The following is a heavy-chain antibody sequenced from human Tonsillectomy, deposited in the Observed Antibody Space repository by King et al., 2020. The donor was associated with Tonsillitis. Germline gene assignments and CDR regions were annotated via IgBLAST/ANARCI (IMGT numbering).Heavy chain of an antibody. CDR2: INPSGGST. V-gene: IGHV1-46*01. D-gene: IGHD6-19*01. Sequence: QLVQSGAEVKKPGASVKVSCKASGYTFTSYYMHWVRQAPGQGLEWMGIINPSGGSTNYAQKFQGRVTMTRDTSTSTVYMELSRLRPEDTAVYYCARNIAVAGTYPWYYYYGMDVWGQGTTVTVSS. CDR3: ARNIAVAGTYPWYYYYGMDV. CDR1: GYTFTSYY. J-gene: IGHJ6*02.